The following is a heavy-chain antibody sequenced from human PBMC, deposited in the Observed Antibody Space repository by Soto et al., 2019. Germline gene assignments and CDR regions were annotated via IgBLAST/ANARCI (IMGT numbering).Heavy chain of an antibody. CDR3: AKERWEGYGMDD. Sequence: EVQLLESGGGLVQPGGSLRLSCAASGFTFNNYAMSWVRQAPGKGLEWVSTISSSGGSTYYADSVKGRFTISRDNSKNTPYLQMNSLRAEDTAVYYCAKERWEGYGMDDWGQGTTVTVSS. CDR2: ISSSGGST. CDR1: GFTFNNYA. D-gene: IGHD1-26*01. V-gene: IGHV3-23*01. J-gene: IGHJ6*02.